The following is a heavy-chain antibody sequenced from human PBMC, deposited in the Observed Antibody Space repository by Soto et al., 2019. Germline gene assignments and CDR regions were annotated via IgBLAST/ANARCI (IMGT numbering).Heavy chain of an antibody. CDR3: AREGLCENWFDP. D-gene: IGHD2-21*01. CDR2: INPNSGGT. J-gene: IGHJ5*02. CDR1: GHTFTGYY. V-gene: IGHV1-2*02. Sequence: QVQLVQSGAEVKKPGASVKVSCKASGHTFTGYYMHWVRQAPGQGLEWMGWINPNSGGTNYAQKFQGGATMTRDTSINTAYMELSRLRSDDTAVYYCAREGLCENWFDPWGQGTLVTVSS.